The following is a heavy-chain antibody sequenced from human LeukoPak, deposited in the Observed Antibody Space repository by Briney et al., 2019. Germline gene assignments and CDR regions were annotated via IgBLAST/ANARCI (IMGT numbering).Heavy chain of an antibody. J-gene: IGHJ1*01. CDR3: ARGTGYSSSWFLN. CDR2: IIPILGIT. V-gene: IGHV1-69*02. Sequence: ASVKVSCKASGDTFSSCSFSWVRQAPGQGLEWMGRIIPILGITNFAQKFQGRVTITADKSASTAFMELSSLRSADMAVYYCARGTGYSSSWFLNWGQGTLVTVSS. D-gene: IGHD6-13*01. CDR1: GDTFSSCS.